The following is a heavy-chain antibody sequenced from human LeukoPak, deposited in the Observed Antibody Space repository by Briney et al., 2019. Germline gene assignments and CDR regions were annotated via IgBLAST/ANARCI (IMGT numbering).Heavy chain of an antibody. J-gene: IGHJ6*02. CDR2: ISSSSSYI. Sequence: GGSLRLSCAASGFTFSSYSMNWVCQAPGKGLEWVSSISSSSSYIYYADSVKGRFTISRDNAKNSLYLQMNSLRAEDTAVYYCASRSGYYYYYYGMDVWGQGTTVTVSS. D-gene: IGHD3-22*01. CDR3: ASRSGYYYYYYGMDV. CDR1: GFTFSSYS. V-gene: IGHV3-21*01.